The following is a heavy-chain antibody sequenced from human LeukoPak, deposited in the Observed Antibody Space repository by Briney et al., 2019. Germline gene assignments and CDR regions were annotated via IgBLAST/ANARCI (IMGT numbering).Heavy chain of an antibody. CDR2: IWYDGSNK. Sequence: HGRSLRLSCAASGFTFSSYGMHWVRQAPGKGLEWVAVIWYDGSNKYYADSVKGRFTISRDNSKNTLYLQMNSLRAEDTAVYYCAKEDYGSGSFDYWGQGTLVTVSS. CDR3: AKEDYGSGSFDY. D-gene: IGHD3-10*01. CDR1: GFTFSSYG. V-gene: IGHV3-33*06. J-gene: IGHJ4*02.